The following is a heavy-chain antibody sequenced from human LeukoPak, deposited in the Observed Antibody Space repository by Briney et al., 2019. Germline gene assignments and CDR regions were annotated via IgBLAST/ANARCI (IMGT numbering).Heavy chain of an antibody. CDR3: ARAFPFDDYGDPDAFDI. Sequence: PSETLSLTCTVSGVSMSSGAFYWRWIRQHPGKGLEWIGYICYSGSTYYNPSLKSRVTISVDRSKNQFSLKLTSVTAADTAVYYCARAFPFDDYGDPDAFDIWGQGTMVTVSS. CDR1: GVSMSSGAFY. V-gene: IGHV4-30-4*08. CDR2: ICYSGST. J-gene: IGHJ3*02. D-gene: IGHD4-17*01.